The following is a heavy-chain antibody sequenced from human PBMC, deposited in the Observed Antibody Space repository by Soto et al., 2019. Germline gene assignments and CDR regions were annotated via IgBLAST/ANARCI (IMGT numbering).Heavy chain of an antibody. D-gene: IGHD6-13*01. CDR1: GYTFTSYD. V-gene: IGHV1-8*01. J-gene: IGHJ5*02. Sequence: QVQLVQSGAEVKKPGASVKVSCKASGYTFTSYDINWVRQATGQGLEWMGWMNPNSGNTGYAQKFQGRVTMTRNTSISTAYMELSSLRSEDTAVYYCARLVRSSSWSNNWFAPWGQGTLVTVSS. CDR2: MNPNSGNT. CDR3: ARLVRSSSWSNNWFAP.